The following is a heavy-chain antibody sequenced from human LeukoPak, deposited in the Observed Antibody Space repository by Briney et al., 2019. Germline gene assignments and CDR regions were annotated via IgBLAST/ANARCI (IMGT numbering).Heavy chain of an antibody. CDR1: GYTFTGYY. J-gene: IGHJ6*03. CDR3: ARDPEKSYYYYMDV. V-gene: IGHV1-2*02. D-gene: IGHD1-14*01. CDR2: INPNSGGT. Sequence: AASVKVSCKASGYTFTGYYMHWVRQAPGQGLEWMGWINPNSGGTNYAQKFQGRVTMTRDTSISTAYMELSRLRSDDTAVYYCARDPEKSYYYYMDVWGKGTTVTVSS.